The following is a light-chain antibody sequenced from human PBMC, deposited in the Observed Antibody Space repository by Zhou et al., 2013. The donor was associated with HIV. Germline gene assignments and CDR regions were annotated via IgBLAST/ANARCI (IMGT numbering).Light chain of an antibody. J-gene: IGKJ4*01. CDR1: QSIGSI. CDR2: GAY. V-gene: IGKV3-15*01. CDR3: QQYKEWPLT. Sequence: EIVLTQSPATLSVSPGERATLSCRASQSIGSILAWYQQKPGQAPRLLIAGAYARATGIPARFSGSGSGTEFSLTISSLQSEDFAVYYCQQYKEWPLTFGGGTKVEIK.